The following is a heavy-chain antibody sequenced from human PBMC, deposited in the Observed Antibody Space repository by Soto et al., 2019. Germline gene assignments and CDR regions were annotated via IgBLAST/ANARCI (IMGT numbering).Heavy chain of an antibody. D-gene: IGHD2-2*01. V-gene: IGHV3-48*01. CDR1: GFTFSSYS. CDR3: ARVVPFDY. J-gene: IGHJ4*02. CDR2: ISSSSSTI. Sequence: GRSLRLSCAASGFTFSSYSMNWVRQAPGKGLEWVSYISSSSSTIYYADSVKGRFTISRDNAKNSLYLQMNSLRAEDTAVYYCARVVPFDYWGQGTLVTVSS.